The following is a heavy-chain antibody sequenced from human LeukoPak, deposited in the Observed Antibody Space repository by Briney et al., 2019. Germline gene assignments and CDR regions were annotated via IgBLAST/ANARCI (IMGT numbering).Heavy chain of an antibody. V-gene: IGHV3-11*04. J-gene: IGHJ4*02. CDR3: AKGYASGRSLEY. CDR1: GFTFSDYY. Sequence: PGGSLRLSCAASGFTFSDYYMSWIRQAPGKGLEWVSYISSSGSTIYYADSVKGRFTISRDNSKNTLYLQMNSLRAEDTAVYYCAKGYASGRSLEYWGQGTLVTVSS. CDR2: ISSSGSTI. D-gene: IGHD6-19*01.